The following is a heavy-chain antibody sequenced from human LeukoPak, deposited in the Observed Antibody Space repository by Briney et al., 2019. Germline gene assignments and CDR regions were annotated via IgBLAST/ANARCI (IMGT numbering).Heavy chain of an antibody. V-gene: IGHV3-21*04. CDR3: SKDREVTTLGYFQH. Sequence: PGGSLRLSCAASGFTFSSYSMNWVRQAPGKGLEWVSSISSSSSYIYYADSVKGRFTISRDNSRNTLYLEVNSLRAEDTAVYYCSKDREVTTLGYFQHWGQGTLVTVSS. D-gene: IGHD4-17*01. CDR2: ISSSSSYI. J-gene: IGHJ1*01. CDR1: GFTFSSYS.